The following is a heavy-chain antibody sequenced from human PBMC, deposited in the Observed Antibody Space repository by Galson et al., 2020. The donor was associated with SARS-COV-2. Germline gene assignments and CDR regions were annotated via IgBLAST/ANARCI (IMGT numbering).Heavy chain of an antibody. CDR1: GGSISSYY. J-gene: IGHJ3*02. CDR3: AREGLRLGDLSRSWGDAIDI. Sequence: SETLSLTCTVSGGSISSYYWSWIRQPAGKGLEWIGRIYTIGSTHYNPSLKSRVTLTVDTPKNQLSLKLSSVTAADTAVYYCAREGLRLGDLSRSWGDAIDIWGQGTMVTVSS. V-gene: IGHV4-4*07. D-gene: IGHD3-16*02. CDR2: IYTIGST.